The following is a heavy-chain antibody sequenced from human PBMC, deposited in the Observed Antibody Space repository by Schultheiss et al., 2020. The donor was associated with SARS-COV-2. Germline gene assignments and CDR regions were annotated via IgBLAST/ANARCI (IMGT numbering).Heavy chain of an antibody. V-gene: IGHV3-23*01. CDR1: GFTFSSYA. D-gene: IGHD3-3*01. Sequence: GGSLRLSCAASGFTFSSYAMSWVRQAPGKGLEWVSGISGSGGSTYYADSVKGRFTISRDNSKNTLYLQMNSLRAEDTAVYYCARDLSLYYDFWSGYYPLVDYYGMDVWGQGTTVTVSS. J-gene: IGHJ6*02. CDR2: ISGSGGST. CDR3: ARDLSLYYDFWSGYYPLVDYYGMDV.